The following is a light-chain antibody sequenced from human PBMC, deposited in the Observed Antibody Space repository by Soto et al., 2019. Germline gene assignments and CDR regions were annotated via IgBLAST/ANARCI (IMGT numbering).Light chain of an antibody. Sequence: QSVLTQPPSVSAAPGQKVTISCSGSSSNIGGNSVSWYQQLSGTAPKLLIYDDNKRPSGIPDRFSGSKSGTSATLGITGFQTGDEADYYCGSWDSSLSAEVFGTGTKATVL. V-gene: IGLV1-51*01. CDR3: GSWDSSLSAEV. J-gene: IGLJ1*01. CDR1: SSNIGGNS. CDR2: DDN.